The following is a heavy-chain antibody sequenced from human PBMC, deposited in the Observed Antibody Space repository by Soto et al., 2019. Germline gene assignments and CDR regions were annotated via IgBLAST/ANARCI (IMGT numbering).Heavy chain of an antibody. CDR2: ISYDGSNK. CDR1: GFTFRSYA. D-gene: IGHD3-22*01. V-gene: IGHV3-30-3*01. J-gene: IGHJ4*02. CDR3: VRSMIIVVRLIGIDY. Sequence: RRLSCGASGFTFRSYAMHWVRQTPGKGLEWVAVISYDGSNKHYADSVKGRFSISRDNSKNMLYLQMDSLSTEDTAVYYCVRSMIIVVRLIGIDYWDQGTLLTVSS.